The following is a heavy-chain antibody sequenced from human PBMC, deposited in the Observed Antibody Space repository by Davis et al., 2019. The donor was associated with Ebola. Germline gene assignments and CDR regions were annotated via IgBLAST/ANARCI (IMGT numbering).Heavy chain of an antibody. CDR1: GGSISSYY. V-gene: IGHV4-59*01. Sequence: MPSETLSLTCTVSGGSISSYYWSWIRQPPGKGLEWIGYIYDSGFTNYNPSLKNRVTLLLDTSKNQFSLKLKSVTAADSAVYYCARGGKTSGWYYYFDYWGQGTQVTVSS. J-gene: IGHJ4*02. CDR3: ARGGKTSGWYYYFDY. D-gene: IGHD6-19*01. CDR2: IYDSGFT.